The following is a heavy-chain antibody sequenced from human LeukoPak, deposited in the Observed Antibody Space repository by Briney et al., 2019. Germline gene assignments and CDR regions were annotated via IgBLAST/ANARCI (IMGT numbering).Heavy chain of an antibody. CDR1: GVSISSYY. D-gene: IGHD1-14*01. Sequence: PSETLSLTCTVSGVSISSYYWSWIRQPPGKGLEGIGYIYYSGSTNYNPSLKSRVTISVDTSKNQFSLKLSSVTAADTAVYYCARHGIPHYYYGMDVWGQGTTVTISS. J-gene: IGHJ6*02. CDR3: ARHGIPHYYYGMDV. V-gene: IGHV4-59*08. CDR2: IYYSGST.